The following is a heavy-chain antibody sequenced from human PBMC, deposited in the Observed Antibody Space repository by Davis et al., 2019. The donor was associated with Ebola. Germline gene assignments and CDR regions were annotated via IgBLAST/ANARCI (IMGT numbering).Heavy chain of an antibody. D-gene: IGHD2-15*01. CDR3: ERGDYCRGGSCYLSYYYYYGMDV. J-gene: IGHJ6*02. CDR1: GFTFSSYG. CDR2: ISYDGSNK. V-gene: IGHV3-30*03. Sequence: GESLKISCAASGFTFSSYGMHWVRQAPGKGLEWVAVISYDGSNKYYADSVKGRFTISRDNSKNTLYLQMNSLRAEDTAVYYCERGDYCRGGSCYLSYYYYYGMDVWGQGTTVTVSS.